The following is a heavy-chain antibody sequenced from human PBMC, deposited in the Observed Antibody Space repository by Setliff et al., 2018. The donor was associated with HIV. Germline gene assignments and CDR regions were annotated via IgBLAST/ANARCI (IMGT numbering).Heavy chain of an antibody. CDR1: GGSISSSSYY. D-gene: IGHD4-17*01. CDR3: ARVQMAYAAFDV. J-gene: IGHJ3*01. Sequence: PSETLSLTCTVSGGSISSSSYYWSWIRQPPGKGLEWIGSIYYSGSTYYNPSLKSRVTISVDTSKNQFSLKLSSVTAADTTVYYCARVQMAYAAFDVWGQGTMVTVSS. CDR2: IYYSGST. V-gene: IGHV4-39*07.